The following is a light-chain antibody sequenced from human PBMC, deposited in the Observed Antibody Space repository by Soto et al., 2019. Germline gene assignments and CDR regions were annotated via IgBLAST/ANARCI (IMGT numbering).Light chain of an antibody. J-gene: IGKJ2*01. CDR3: QQYSSYPYT. CDR2: KAS. Sequence: DIQMTQSPSTLSASVGDRVTITCRASQSISSWLAWYQQKPGKAPKLLIYKASSLESGVPSRFSGSGSGTEFTLTVSSLQPDDFATYSCQQYSSYPYTFGQGTKLEIK. V-gene: IGKV1-5*03. CDR1: QSISSW.